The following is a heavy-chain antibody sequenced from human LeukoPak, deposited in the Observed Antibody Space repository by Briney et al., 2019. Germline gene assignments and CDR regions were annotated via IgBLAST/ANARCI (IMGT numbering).Heavy chain of an antibody. J-gene: IGHJ4*02. Sequence: PGGFLRLSCAASGLTFSNYWMSWVSQAPGKGLEWEARTKEDGSEEYYVDSVRGRFTFSRDNAKNSLYLQMTSLRAEDTALYYCARDLGYCSGIICYSVFDYWGQGALVTVSP. D-gene: IGHD2-15*01. CDR1: GLTFSNYW. V-gene: IGHV3-7*01. CDR2: TKEDGSEE. CDR3: ARDLGYCSGIICYSVFDY.